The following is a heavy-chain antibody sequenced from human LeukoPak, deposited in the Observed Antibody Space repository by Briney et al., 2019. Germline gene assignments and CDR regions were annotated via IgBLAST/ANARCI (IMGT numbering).Heavy chain of an antibody. V-gene: IGHV4-34*01. D-gene: IGHD3-16*01. CDR1: GGSFSGYY. CDR3: ARGLIDNGFDP. Sequence: SETLSLTCAVYGGSFSGYYWSWIRQPPGKGLEWIGEINHSGSTNYNPSLKSRVTISVDTSKNQFSLKLSSVTAADTAVYYCARGLIDNGFDPWGQGTLVTVSS. CDR2: INHSGST. J-gene: IGHJ5*02.